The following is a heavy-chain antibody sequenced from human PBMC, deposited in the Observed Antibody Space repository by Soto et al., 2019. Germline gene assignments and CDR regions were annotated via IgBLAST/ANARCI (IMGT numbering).Heavy chain of an antibody. CDR2: SYYSGTS. D-gene: IGHD1-20*01. J-gene: IGHJ5*02. V-gene: IGHV4-39*01. CDR1: GGSIRVQSYY. CDR3: TRRYNWNDYYFDP. Sequence: SENLSLTCTVSGGSIRVQSYYWTWIRQTPGKGLEWVGSSYYSGTSYFNPALKGRVTISVDTSTNQFSLRLTSVTAADTAVYYCTRRYNWNDYYFDPWGQGALVTVSS.